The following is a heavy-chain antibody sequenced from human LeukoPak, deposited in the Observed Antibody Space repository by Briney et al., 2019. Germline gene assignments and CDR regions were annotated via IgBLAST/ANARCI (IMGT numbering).Heavy chain of an antibody. V-gene: IGHV3-7*03. D-gene: IGHD6-13*01. J-gene: IGHJ4*02. CDR1: GFTFSSYW. CDR2: INQDGTEK. Sequence: PGGSLRLSCAASGFTFSSYWMSWVRQAPGEGLEWVAKINQDGTEKAYVDSVRGRFTISRDNAKNSLFLQMNSLRAEDTAVYYCSRGPLIAAAGKWWGQGTLVTVSS. CDR3: SRGPLIAAAGKW.